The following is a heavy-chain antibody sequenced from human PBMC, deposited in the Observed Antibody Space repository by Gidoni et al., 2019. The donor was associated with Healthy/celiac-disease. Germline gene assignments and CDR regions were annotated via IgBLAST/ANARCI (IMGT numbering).Heavy chain of an antibody. J-gene: IGHJ6*02. D-gene: IGHD2-2*01. CDR3: ASDIVVVPAATETRGAYYYYGMDV. Sequence: QVQLVESGGGVVQPGRSLRLSCAPSGFTFSSYGIHWVRQAPGKGLEWVAVIWYDGSNKYYADSVKGRFTISRDNSKNTLYLQMNSLRAEDTAVYYCASDIVVVPAATETRGAYYYYGMDVWGQGTTVTVSS. V-gene: IGHV3-33*01. CDR1: GFTFSSYG. CDR2: IWYDGSNK.